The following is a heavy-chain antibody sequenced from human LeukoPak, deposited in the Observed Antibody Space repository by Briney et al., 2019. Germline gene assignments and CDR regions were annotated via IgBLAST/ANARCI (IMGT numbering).Heavy chain of an antibody. Sequence: ASVKVSREDSGYTFTGYYMHWVRQAPGRGLEWMGWINPNSGGTNYAQKFQDRVTMTRDTSSSTGYMELNRQRSDDTAVYNCARVGTGAYYGSESIDFWGKGTLVTVSS. CDR2: INPNSGGT. D-gene: IGHD3-10*01. CDR3: ARVGTGAYYGSESIDF. CDR1: GYTFTGYY. J-gene: IGHJ4*02. V-gene: IGHV1-2*02.